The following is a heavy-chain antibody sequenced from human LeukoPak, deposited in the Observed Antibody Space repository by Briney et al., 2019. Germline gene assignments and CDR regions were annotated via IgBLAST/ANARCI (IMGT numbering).Heavy chain of an antibody. CDR1: GFTFSNAW. J-gene: IGHJ4*02. CDR2: IKSKTDGRTT. Sequence: GGSLRLSCAASGFTFSNAWMSWVRQAPGKGLEGVGRIKSKTDGRTTDYAAPVKGRFTISRDDSKNTLYLQMNSLRAEDTAVYYCAKVVYYYDSSGPEDGIDYWGQGTLVTVSS. V-gene: IGHV3-15*01. D-gene: IGHD3-22*01. CDR3: AKVVYYYDSSGPEDGIDY.